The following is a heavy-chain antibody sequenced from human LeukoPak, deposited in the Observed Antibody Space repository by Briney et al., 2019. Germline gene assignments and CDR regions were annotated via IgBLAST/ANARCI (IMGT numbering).Heavy chain of an antibody. V-gene: IGHV4-34*01. CDR3: ARAGLGGSYYMDV. D-gene: IGHD3/OR15-3a*01. J-gene: IGHJ6*03. CDR2: INHSGST. CDR1: GGSFSGYY. Sequence: PSETLSLTCAVYGGSFSGYYWSWIRQPPGKGLEWIGEINHSGSTNYNPSLKRRVTISVDTSKNQFSLKLSSVTAADTAVYYCARAGLGGSYYMDVWGKGTTVTVSS.